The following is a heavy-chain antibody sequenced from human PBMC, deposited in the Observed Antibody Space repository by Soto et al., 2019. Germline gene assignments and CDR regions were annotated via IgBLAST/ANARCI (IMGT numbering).Heavy chain of an antibody. J-gene: IGHJ6*02. CDR2: IYPGDSDT. Sequence: GESLKISCKGSGYSFTSYWIGWVRQMPGKGLEWMGIIYPGDSDTRYSPSFQGQVTISADKSISTAYLQWSSLKASDTAMYYCARSTPPLELPPGYYYYYGMDVWGQGTTVTVSS. V-gene: IGHV5-51*01. CDR1: GYSFTSYW. D-gene: IGHD1-7*01. CDR3: ARSTPPLELPPGYYYYYGMDV.